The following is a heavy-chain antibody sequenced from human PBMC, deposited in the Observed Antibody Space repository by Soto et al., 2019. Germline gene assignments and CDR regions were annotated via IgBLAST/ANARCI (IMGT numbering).Heavy chain of an antibody. CDR2: IYYSGST. D-gene: IGHD3-3*01. CDR3: AQSFGVVVRNCVGP. CDR1: GGSISSCIDY. J-gene: IGHJ5*02. Sequence: PSETLSLTCTVAGGSISSCIDYWGWHRQPPGKGLEWIGSIYYSGSTYYNPSLRSRVTISVDTSKNQFSLKLSIVTAADPAVYYCAQSFGVVVRNCVGPGGQGTLVTVCS. V-gene: IGHV4-39*01.